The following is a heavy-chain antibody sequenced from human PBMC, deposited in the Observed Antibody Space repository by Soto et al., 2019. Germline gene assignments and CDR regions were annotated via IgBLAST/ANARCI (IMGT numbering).Heavy chain of an antibody. CDR2: ITYSGGSR. CDR1: GFTFSNYA. D-gene: IGHD3-22*01. Sequence: EVQLVESGRGLVQPGGSLRLSCAASGFTFSNYAMAWVRQAPGKGLEWVSTITYSGGSRDYADSVKGRFTISRDNSKNTLYLQMNSLRAEDTAVYYCAKKGYYDTSGYPIRYFDYWGQGTLVTVSS. CDR3: AKKGYYDTSGYPIRYFDY. V-gene: IGHV3-23*04. J-gene: IGHJ4*02.